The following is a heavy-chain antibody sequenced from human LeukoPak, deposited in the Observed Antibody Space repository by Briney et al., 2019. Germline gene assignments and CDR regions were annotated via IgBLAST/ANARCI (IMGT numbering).Heavy chain of an antibody. CDR1: DGSFSGYY. CDR2: IHQSGNT. Sequence: SETLSLTCAVYDGSFSGYYWNWIRQPPGKGLEWIGEIHQSGNTNYNPSLKSRLTISVDTSKNQFSLRLNSVTAADTAVYYCARHPRRITMVRGVTWYFDYWGQGTLVTVSS. D-gene: IGHD3-10*01. J-gene: IGHJ4*02. V-gene: IGHV4-34*01. CDR3: ARHPRRITMVRGVTWYFDY.